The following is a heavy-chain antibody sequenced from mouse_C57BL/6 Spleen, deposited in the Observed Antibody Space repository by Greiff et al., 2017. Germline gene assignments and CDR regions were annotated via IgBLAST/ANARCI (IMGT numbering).Heavy chain of an antibody. V-gene: IGHV1-50*01. D-gene: IGHD1-1*01. CDR2: IDPSDSYT. Sequence: VQLQQSGAELVKPGASVKLSCKASGYTFTSYWMQWVKQRPGQGLEWIGEIDPSDSYTNYNQKFKGKATLTVDTSSSTAYMQLSSLTSEDSAVYYCARGVTTVVNFDYWGQGTTLTVSS. J-gene: IGHJ2*01. CDR1: GYTFTSYW. CDR3: ARGVTTVVNFDY.